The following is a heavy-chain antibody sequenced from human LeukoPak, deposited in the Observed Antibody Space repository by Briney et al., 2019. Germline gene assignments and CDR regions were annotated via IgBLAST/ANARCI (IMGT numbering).Heavy chain of an antibody. V-gene: IGHV3-21*01. J-gene: IGHJ4*02. Sequence: GVSLTRSCAASGFTFSSYNMDWVRQAPGEGLEWVSSISSSSSYIYYADSVKGRVTISRDNAKNSLYLQMNSLRAEDTAVYYCAGDLIDFWSGYYYYFDYWGQGTLVTVSS. CDR3: AGDLIDFWSGYYYYFDY. D-gene: IGHD3-3*01. CDR2: ISSSSSYI. CDR1: GFTFSSYN.